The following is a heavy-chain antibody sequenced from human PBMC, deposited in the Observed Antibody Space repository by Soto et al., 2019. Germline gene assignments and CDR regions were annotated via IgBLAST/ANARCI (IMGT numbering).Heavy chain of an antibody. D-gene: IGHD2-21*02. Sequence: QVQLVESGGGVVQPGRSLRLSCAASGFTFSSYGMHWVRQAPGKGLEWVAVIWYDGSNKYYADSVKGRFTISRDNSKNTLYLQMNSLRAEDTAVYYCARGACGGDCYPSGAGFDPWGQGTLVTVSS. CDR2: IWYDGSNK. J-gene: IGHJ5*02. CDR3: ARGACGGDCYPSGAGFDP. V-gene: IGHV3-33*01. CDR1: GFTFSSYG.